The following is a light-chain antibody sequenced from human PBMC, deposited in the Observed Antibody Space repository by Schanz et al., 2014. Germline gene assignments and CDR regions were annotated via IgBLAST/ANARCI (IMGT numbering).Light chain of an antibody. CDR1: SSDVGGYNY. J-gene: IGLJ1*01. CDR2: DVT. V-gene: IGLV2-14*03. CDR3: SSYRRTAAVAV. Sequence: QSVLTQPPSASGSPGQSVTISCTGTSSDVGGYNYVSWYRHHPGKAPKLIIFDVTSRPSGVSNRFSGSKSGNTASLTISGLQAEDEADYYCSSYRRTAAVAVFGTGTKLTVL.